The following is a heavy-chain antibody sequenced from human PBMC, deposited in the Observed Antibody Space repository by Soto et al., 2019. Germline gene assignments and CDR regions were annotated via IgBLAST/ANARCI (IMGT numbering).Heavy chain of an antibody. V-gene: IGHV3-48*03. Sequence: QPGGSLRLSCAASGLTFSSYEMNWVRQAPGKGLDWVSYISSSGSTIYYADSVKGRFTISRDNAKNSLYLQMNSLRAEDTAVYYCARDQGMTRYGMDVWGQGTTVTVSS. J-gene: IGHJ6*02. D-gene: IGHD3-10*01. CDR3: ARDQGMTRYGMDV. CDR2: ISSSGSTI. CDR1: GLTFSSYE.